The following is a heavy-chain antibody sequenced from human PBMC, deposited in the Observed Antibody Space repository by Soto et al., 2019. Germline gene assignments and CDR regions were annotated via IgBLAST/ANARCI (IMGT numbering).Heavy chain of an antibody. Sequence: GGSLRLSCAASGFTFSNYWMSWVRQAPGKGLEWVANIKTDGSEKNYVASVKGRITISRDNAKNSLYLQMNNLGAEDTAVYHCVDALAGRDFSGRFGPWGQGTLVTVSS. CDR2: IKTDGSEK. CDR1: GFTFSNYW. V-gene: IGHV3-7*01. D-gene: IGHD6-6*01. J-gene: IGHJ5*02. CDR3: VDALAGRDFSGRFGP.